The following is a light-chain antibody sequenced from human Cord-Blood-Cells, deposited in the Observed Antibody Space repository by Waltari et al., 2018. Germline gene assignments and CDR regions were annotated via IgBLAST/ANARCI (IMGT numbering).Light chain of an antibody. CDR2: GAS. CDR3: QQYGSSPYT. J-gene: IGKJ2*01. CDR1: QSVSSSY. Sequence: IVLTQSPGTLPLSPGERATLSCRASQSVSSSYLAWYQQKPGQAPRLLIYGASSRATGIPDRFSGSVSGTDFTLTISRLEPEDFAVYYCQQYGSSPYTFGQGTKLESK. V-gene: IGKV3-20*01.